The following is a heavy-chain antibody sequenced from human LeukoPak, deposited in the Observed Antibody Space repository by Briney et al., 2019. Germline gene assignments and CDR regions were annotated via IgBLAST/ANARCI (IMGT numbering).Heavy chain of an antibody. V-gene: IGHV3-21*01. CDR2: ISDSSTYI. D-gene: IGHD6-6*01. Sequence: GGSLRLSCTASGFTFSTYSMTWVRQAPGKGLEWVSSISDSSTYIYYTDSVKGRFTISRDNAKNSLYLQMNSLRAEDTAVYYCARDSIAARPAYYYYYMDVWGKGTTVTVSS. CDR3: ARDSIAARPAYYYYYMDV. CDR1: GFTFSTYS. J-gene: IGHJ6*03.